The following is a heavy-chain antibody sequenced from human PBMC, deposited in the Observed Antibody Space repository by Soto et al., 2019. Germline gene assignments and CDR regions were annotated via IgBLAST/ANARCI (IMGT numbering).Heavy chain of an antibody. J-gene: IGHJ5*02. CDR1: GGSISSSSYY. CDR2: IYYSGST. D-gene: IGHD3-3*01. V-gene: IGHV4-39*01. CDR3: ARHATGPLRFLEWYWFDP. Sequence: PSETLSLTCTVSGGSISSSSYYWGWIRQPPGKGLEWIGSIYYSGSTYYNPSLKSRVTISVDTSKNQISLKLSSVTAADTAVYFCARHATGPLRFLEWYWFDPWGQGTLVTVSS.